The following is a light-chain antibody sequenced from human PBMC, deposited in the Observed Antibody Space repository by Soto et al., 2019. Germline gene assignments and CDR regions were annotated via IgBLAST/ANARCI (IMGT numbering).Light chain of an antibody. Sequence: QSVLTQPASVSGSPGQSITISCTGTSSDVGDYNYVSWYQQLPGKAPKVMIYEVSNRPSGVPNRFSGSKSGITASLTISGLQAEDEADYYCSSYTSSSTYVFGTGTKVTVL. J-gene: IGLJ1*01. CDR1: SSDVGDYNY. CDR3: SSYTSSSTYV. CDR2: EVS. V-gene: IGLV2-14*01.